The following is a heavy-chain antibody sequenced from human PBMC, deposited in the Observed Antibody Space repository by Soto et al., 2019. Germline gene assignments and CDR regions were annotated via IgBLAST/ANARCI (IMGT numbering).Heavy chain of an antibody. CDR3: ARGSVGYSGYVENTVYTIDS. CDR1: GYTFTSYG. Sequence: QVQLVQSGAEVKKPGASVKVSCKASGYTFTSYGISWVRQAPGQGLEWMGWISAYNGNTNYSQKLQGRVTMTTDTSASTAYLERRRLGSDDTAVYYCARGSVGYSGYVENTVYTIDSWGQGTLVTVSS. CDR2: ISAYNGNT. D-gene: IGHD5-12*01. V-gene: IGHV1-18*01. J-gene: IGHJ4*02.